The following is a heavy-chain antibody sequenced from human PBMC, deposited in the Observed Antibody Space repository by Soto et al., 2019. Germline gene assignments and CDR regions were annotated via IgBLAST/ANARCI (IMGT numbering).Heavy chain of an antibody. D-gene: IGHD5-18*01. CDR3: VQNAGEYSYGAKYYYFDY. V-gene: IGHV3-48*01. J-gene: IGHJ4*02. CDR2: ISTSSSTI. Sequence: GGSLRLSCAASGFSFSSYSMNWVRQAPGKGLEWVSYISTSSSTIYYADSVKGRFTISRDNAKNSLYLQMNSLRAEDTAVYYCVQNAGEYSYGAKYYYFDYWGQGTLVTVSS. CDR1: GFSFSSYS.